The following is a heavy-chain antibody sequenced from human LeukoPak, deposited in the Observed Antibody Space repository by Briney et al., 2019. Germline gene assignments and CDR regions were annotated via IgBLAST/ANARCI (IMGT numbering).Heavy chain of an antibody. D-gene: IGHD5-18*01. J-gene: IGHJ4*02. CDR2: KYYSGST. CDR3: ARGRSYGFDFDS. Sequence: SETLSLTCDVSGVSINTCCYYWTWIRQPPGKGLEWIGYKYYSGSTRYNSSLRSRLTISLNSSKNQFSLRLTSVAAATTAVYYCARGRSYGFDFDSWGPGTLVIVSS. CDR1: GVSINTCCYY. V-gene: IGHV4-61*01.